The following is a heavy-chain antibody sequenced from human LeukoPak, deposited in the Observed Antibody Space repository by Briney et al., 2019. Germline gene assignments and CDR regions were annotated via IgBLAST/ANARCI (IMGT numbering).Heavy chain of an antibody. D-gene: IGHD3-22*01. J-gene: IGHJ3*02. CDR2: VSYDGSNK. CDR1: GFTFTSYA. Sequence: PGRSLRLSCAVSGFTFTSYAMHWVRQAPGKGLEWVAVVSYDGSNKDHADSVTGRFTTSRDNSKNTLYLQMNSLRVEDTAVYYCARDNRKYYYDSSGYYYEDAFDIWGQGTMVTVSS. V-gene: IGHV3-30-3*01. CDR3: ARDNRKYYYDSSGYYYEDAFDI.